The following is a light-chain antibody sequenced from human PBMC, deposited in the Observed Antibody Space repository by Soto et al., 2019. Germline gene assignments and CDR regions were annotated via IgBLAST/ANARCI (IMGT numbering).Light chain of an antibody. CDR3: CSYAGSITDV. CDR1: SSDVGSYNL. J-gene: IGLJ1*01. Sequence: QSVETRRASESGTPGQSPTNSSTGTSSDVGSYNLVSWYQQHPGKAPKLMIYEGSKRPSGVSNRFSGSKSGNTASLTISGLQAEDEAEYYCCSYAGSITDVFRTGTKLTVL. CDR2: EGS. V-gene: IGLV2-23*01.